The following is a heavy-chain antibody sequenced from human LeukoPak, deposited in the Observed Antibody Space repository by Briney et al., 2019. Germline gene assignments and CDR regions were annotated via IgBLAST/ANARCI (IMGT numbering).Heavy chain of an antibody. CDR3: AKGVEDSGIYYYYYMDV. D-gene: IGHD2-15*01. J-gene: IGHJ6*03. CDR2: VSGSGVST. CDR1: GFTFSSYA. V-gene: IGHV3-23*01. Sequence: PRGSLRLSCAASGFTFSSYAMSWVRQAPGKGLEWVSSVSGSGVSTYYADSVKGRFTISRDNSKNTLYLQMNGLRAEDTAVYYCAKGVEDSGIYYYYYMDVWGKGTTVTVSS.